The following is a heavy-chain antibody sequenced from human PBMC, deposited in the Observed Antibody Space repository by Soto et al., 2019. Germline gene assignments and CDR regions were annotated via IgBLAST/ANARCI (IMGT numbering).Heavy chain of an antibody. Sequence: PSETLSLTCAFSVHSISIGFYSWGWIRQPPGKGLEWIGSMYHSGSTYYNPSLKSRVTISVDTSKNQLSLKLTSLTAADTAVYYCARYGYSYSMRFFDKWGQGTRVTVSS. D-gene: IGHD5-18*01. CDR1: VHSISIGFYS. CDR2: MYHSGST. J-gene: IGHJ4*02. V-gene: IGHV4-38-2*01. CDR3: ARYGYSYSMRFFDK.